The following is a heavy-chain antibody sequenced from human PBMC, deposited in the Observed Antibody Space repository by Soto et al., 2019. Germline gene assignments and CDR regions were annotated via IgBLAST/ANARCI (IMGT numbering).Heavy chain of an antibody. CDR3: ARERGGAIIVGVTGTFDV. V-gene: IGHV1-69*01. CDR1: GGTFSSYA. J-gene: IGHJ3*01. D-gene: IGHD3-22*01. CDR2: IIAILGKA. Sequence: QVQLVQSGAEVKKPGSPVKVSCKASGGTFSSYAISWVRQAPGQGLEWMGGIIAILGKANYAEKFQGRVTITADESTSTAYMELSSLRSEDTAVYYCARERGGAIIVGVTGTFDVWGQGTLVTVSS.